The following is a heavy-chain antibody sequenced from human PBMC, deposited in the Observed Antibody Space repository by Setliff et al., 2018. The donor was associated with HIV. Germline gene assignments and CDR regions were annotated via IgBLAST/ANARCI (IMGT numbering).Heavy chain of an antibody. CDR1: GFIFDDYA. D-gene: IGHD2-2*01. CDR3: ARGKIVVVPAAMRPFDY. V-gene: IGHV3-9*01. Sequence: PGGSLRLSCAASGFIFDDYAMHWVRQAPGKGLEWVSGISWKSGSTSYADSVKGRFTISRDNAKNTLYLQMNSLRAEDTAVYYCARGKIVVVPAAMRPFDYWGQGTLVTVSS. J-gene: IGHJ4*02. CDR2: ISWKSGST.